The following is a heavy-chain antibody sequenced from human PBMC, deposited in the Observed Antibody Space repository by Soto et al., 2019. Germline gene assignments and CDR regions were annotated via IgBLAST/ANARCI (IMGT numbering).Heavy chain of an antibody. Sequence: HSETLSLTCTVSGGSISSYYWSWIRQPPGKGLEWIGYIYYSGSTNYNPSLKSRVTISVDTSKNQFSLKLSSVTAADTAVYYCARFGSIQVVDYWGQGTLVTVSS. V-gene: IGHV4-59*08. D-gene: IGHD3-16*01. J-gene: IGHJ4*02. CDR1: GGSISSYY. CDR3: ARFGSIQVVDY. CDR2: IYYSGST.